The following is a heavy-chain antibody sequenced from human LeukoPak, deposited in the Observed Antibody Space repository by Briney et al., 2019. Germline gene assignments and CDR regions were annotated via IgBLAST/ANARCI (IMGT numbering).Heavy chain of an antibody. D-gene: IGHD6-13*01. CDR1: GGSFSGYY. Sequence: SETLSLTCAVYGGSFSGYYWSWIRQPPGKGLEWIGEINHSGSTNCNPSLKSRVTISVDTSKNQFSLKLSSVAAADTAVYYCARGPDSWYYYNLARKSTYFDYWGQGTLVTVSS. J-gene: IGHJ4*02. CDR3: ARGPDSWYYYNLARKSTYFDY. CDR2: INHSGST. V-gene: IGHV4-34*01.